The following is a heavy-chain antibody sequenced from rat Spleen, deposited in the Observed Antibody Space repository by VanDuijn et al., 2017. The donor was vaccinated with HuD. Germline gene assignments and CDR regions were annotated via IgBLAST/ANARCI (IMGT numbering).Heavy chain of an antibody. CDR2: ISNTGGST. J-gene: IGHJ2*01. D-gene: IGHD1-4*01. V-gene: IGHV5S23*01. CDR1: GFTFSDYG. CDR3: TRGPGDY. Sequence: EVQLVESGGGLVQPGNSLKLSCAASGFTFSDYGMAWVRQAPTKGLEWVASISNTGGSTYYPDSVKGRFTISRDNAKSTLYLQMDSLRSEDTATYYCTRGPGDYWGQGVMVTVSS.